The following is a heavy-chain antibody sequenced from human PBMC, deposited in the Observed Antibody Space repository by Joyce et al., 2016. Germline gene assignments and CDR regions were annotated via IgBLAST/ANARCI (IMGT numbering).Heavy chain of an antibody. D-gene: IGHD4/OR15-4a*01. V-gene: IGHV1-2*02. J-gene: IGHJ5*02. CDR1: GYTFTGYY. CDR2: INPNSGGT. Sequence: QVQLVQSGAEVKKPGASVKVSCKASGYTFTGYYMHWVRQAPGQGSEWMGWINPNSGGTNDAQNCQGRVTMTRDTTISTAYMELGRLRSDDTAVYYCARGVGGARNNWFDPWGQGTLVTVSS. CDR3: ARGVGGARNNWFDP.